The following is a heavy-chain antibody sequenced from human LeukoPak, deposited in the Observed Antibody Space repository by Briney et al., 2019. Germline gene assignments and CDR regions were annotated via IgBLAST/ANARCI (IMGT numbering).Heavy chain of an antibody. V-gene: IGHV3-43*02. CDR3: AKESGKFDY. CDR1: GLNFGDSA. Sequence: GGSLRLSCVASGLNFGDSAMHWVRQAPGKGLEWVSLISADGGSTFSADSVKGRFSISRDDSKNSLYLQMDSLRSEDTAMYYCAKESGKFDYWGQGTLVAVSS. J-gene: IGHJ4*02. CDR2: ISADGGST.